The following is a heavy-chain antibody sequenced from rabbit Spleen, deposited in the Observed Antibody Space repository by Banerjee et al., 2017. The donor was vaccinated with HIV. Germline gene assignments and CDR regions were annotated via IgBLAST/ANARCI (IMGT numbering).Heavy chain of an antibody. CDR2: IYTGSSGST. CDR1: GFSFSKNYY. CDR3: ARDWGDYVGYIYSYFHL. J-gene: IGHJ4*01. D-gene: IGHD8-1*01. V-gene: IGHV1S40*01. Sequence: EESGGDLVQPGASLTLTCTASGFSFSKNYYMCWVRQAPGKRPEWIACIYTGSSGSTCYANWAKGRFTISKTSSTTVTLQMTSLTAADTATYFCARDWGDYVGYIYSYFHLWGQGTLVTVS.